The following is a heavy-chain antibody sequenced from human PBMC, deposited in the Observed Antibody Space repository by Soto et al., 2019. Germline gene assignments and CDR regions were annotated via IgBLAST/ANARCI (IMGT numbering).Heavy chain of an antibody. J-gene: IGHJ1*01. Sequence: QVQLVESGGGVVQPGRPLRLSCEASGFNFGYYGMHCVRQAPGKGLEWVAIITHDGKDKYYTDSVKGRFTISRDNSKNTVYLQRNSLKLKDTAVYYSAKKLITGYSSTNRCYVLQPWGQGSLVTVSS. CDR3: AKKLITGYSSTNRCYVLQP. CDR2: ITHDGKDK. CDR1: GFNFGYYG. D-gene: IGHD6-19*01. V-gene: IGHV3-30*18.